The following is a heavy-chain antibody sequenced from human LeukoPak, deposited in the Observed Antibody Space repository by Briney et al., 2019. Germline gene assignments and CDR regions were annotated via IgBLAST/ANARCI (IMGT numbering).Heavy chain of an antibody. J-gene: IGHJ6*03. CDR1: GFTFSSYA. Sequence: GGSLRLSCAASGFTFSSYAMSWVRQAPGKGLEWVSAISGSGGSTYYADSVKGRFTISRDNAKNSLYLQMNSLRAEDTAVYYCASWGTDYGDPYYYMDVWGKGTTVTVSS. D-gene: IGHD4-17*01. V-gene: IGHV3-23*01. CDR3: ASWGTDYGDPYYYMDV. CDR2: ISGSGGST.